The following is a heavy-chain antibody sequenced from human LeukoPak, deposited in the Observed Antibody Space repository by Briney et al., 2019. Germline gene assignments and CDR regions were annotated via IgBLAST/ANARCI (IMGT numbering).Heavy chain of an antibody. CDR3: ARESSSGWYGGFDY. D-gene: IGHD6-19*01. J-gene: IGHJ4*02. CDR1: GGSISSYY. CDR2: IYTSGST. Sequence: PSETLSLTCTVSGGSISSYYWSWIRQPAGKGLEWIGRIYTSGSTNYNPSLKSRVTISVDKSKNQFSLKLSSVTAADTAVYYCARESSSGWYGGFDYWGQGTLVTVSS. V-gene: IGHV4-4*07.